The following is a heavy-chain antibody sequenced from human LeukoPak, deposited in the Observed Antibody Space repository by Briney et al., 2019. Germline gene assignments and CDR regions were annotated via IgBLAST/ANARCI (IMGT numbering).Heavy chain of an antibody. CDR3: ASQAYYYGSGSYYPFDY. D-gene: IGHD3-10*01. V-gene: IGHV4-38-2*02. CDR2: IYHSGST. J-gene: IGHJ4*02. CDR1: GYSISSGYF. Sequence: SETLSLTCTVSGYSISSGYFWGWIRQPPGKGLEWIGTIYHSGSTYYNPSLKSRVTISLDTSKNQFSLKLSSVTAADTAVYYCASQAYYYGSGSYYPFDYWGQGTLVTVSS.